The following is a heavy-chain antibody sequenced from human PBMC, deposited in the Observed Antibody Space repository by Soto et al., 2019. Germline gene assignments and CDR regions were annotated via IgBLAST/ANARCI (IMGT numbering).Heavy chain of an antibody. J-gene: IGHJ3*02. D-gene: IGHD3-3*01. Sequence: GGSLRLSXAASGFTFSDYYMSWIRQAPGKGLEWVSYISSSGSTIYYADSVKGRFTISRGNAKNSLYLQMNSLRAEDTAVYYCARDGHDFWSGYYLVGDAFDIWGQGTMVTVS. CDR3: ARDGHDFWSGYYLVGDAFDI. V-gene: IGHV3-11*01. CDR2: ISSSGSTI. CDR1: GFTFSDYY.